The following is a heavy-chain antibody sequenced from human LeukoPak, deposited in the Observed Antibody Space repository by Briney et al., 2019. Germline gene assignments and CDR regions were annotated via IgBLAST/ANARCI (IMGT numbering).Heavy chain of an antibody. CDR1: GYTFTSYG. CDR3: ARGGDYVWGSYRRPPLFDH. J-gene: IGHJ4*02. V-gene: IGHV1-18*01. CDR2: ISAYNGNT. D-gene: IGHD3-16*02. Sequence: ASVKVSCKASGYTFTSYGISWVRQAPGQGLEWMGWISAYNGNTNYAQKLQGRVTMTTDTSTSTAYMELRSLRSDDTAVYYCARGGDYVWGSYRRPPLFDHWGQGTLVTVSS.